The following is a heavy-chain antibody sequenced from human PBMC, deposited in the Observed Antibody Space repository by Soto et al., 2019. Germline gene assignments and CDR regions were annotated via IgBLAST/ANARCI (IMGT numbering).Heavy chain of an antibody. CDR2: IYYSGST. V-gene: IGHV4-59*08. D-gene: IGHD3-9*01. CDR3: ARRLTELDWRNNWFDP. J-gene: IGHJ5*02. CDR1: GGSISSYY. Sequence: PSETLSLTCTVSGGSISSYYWSWIRQPPGKGLEWIGYIYYSGSTNYNPSLKSRVTISVDTSKNQFSLKLSSVTAADTAVCYCARRLTELDWRNNWFDPWGQGTLVTVSS.